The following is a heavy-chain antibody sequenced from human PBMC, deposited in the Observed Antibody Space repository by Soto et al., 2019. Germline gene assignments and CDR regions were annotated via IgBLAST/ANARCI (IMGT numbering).Heavy chain of an antibody. CDR2: IKSKTDGGTT. J-gene: IGHJ6*03. V-gene: IGHV3-15*01. CDR3: TTDLPPYCSSTSCFDYYMDV. CDR1: GFTFSNAW. Sequence: GGSLRLSCAASGFTFSNAWMSWVRQAPGKGLEWVGRIKSKTDGGTTDYAAPVKGRFTISRDDSKNTLYLQINSLKTEDTAVYYCTTDLPPYCSSTSCFDYYMDVWGKGTKVTVS. D-gene: IGHD2-2*01.